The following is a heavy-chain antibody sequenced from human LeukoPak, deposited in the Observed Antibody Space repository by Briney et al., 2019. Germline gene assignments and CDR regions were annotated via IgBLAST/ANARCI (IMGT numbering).Heavy chain of an antibody. D-gene: IGHD2-21*01. CDR2: IYYSGST. CDR1: SGSISSGDYY. CDR3: ARVGKYCGGDCYSVKY. Sequence: SXTLSLTCTVSSGSISSGDYYWSWIRQPPGKGLEWIGYIYYSGSTYYNPSLKSRVTISVDTSKNQFSLNLRSVTAADTAVYYCARVGKYCGGDCYSVKYWGQGTLVTVSS. J-gene: IGHJ4*02. V-gene: IGHV4-30-4*08.